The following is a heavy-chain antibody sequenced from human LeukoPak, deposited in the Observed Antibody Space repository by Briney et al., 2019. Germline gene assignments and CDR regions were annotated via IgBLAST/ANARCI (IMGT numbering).Heavy chain of an antibody. CDR1: GFTFSSYG. J-gene: IGHJ4*02. CDR2: IRYDGSNK. CDR3: AKGGVLSLLRFLEWLFDY. V-gene: IGHV3-30*02. Sequence: HPGGSLRLSCAAGGFTFSSYGRHCVRQAPGKVLEWGAFIRYDGSNKYYADSVKGRFTISRDKSKNTLYLQMNSLRAEDPALYYCAKGGVLSLLRFLEWLFDYWGQGTLVTVSS. D-gene: IGHD3-3*01.